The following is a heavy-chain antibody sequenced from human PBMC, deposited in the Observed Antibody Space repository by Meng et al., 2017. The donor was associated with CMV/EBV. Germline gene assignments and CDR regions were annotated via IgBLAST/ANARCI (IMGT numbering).Heavy chain of an antibody. CDR3: ARDYGDYVFDY. CDR1: GYTFTRFH. D-gene: IGHD4-17*01. CDR2: IIPSSGST. J-gene: IGHJ4*02. Sequence: ASVKVSCKTSGYTFTRFHMHWVRQAPGKGLEWMGKIIPSSGSTTYAPRFQGRVTMTRDTSTSTVYMELNSLRSEDTAVYSCARDYGDYVFDYWGQGTLVTVSS. V-gene: IGHV1-46*01.